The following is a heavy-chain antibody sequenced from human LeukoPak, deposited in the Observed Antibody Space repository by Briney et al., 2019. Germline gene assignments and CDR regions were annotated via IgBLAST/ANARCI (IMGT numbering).Heavy chain of an antibody. J-gene: IGHJ4*02. CDR2: ISSNGGST. V-gene: IGHV3-64D*06. CDR1: GFTFSSYA. D-gene: IGHD5-12*01. Sequence: GGSLRLSCSAPGFTFSSYAMHWVRQAPGKGLEYVSAISSNGGSTYYADSVKGRFTISRDNSKNTLYLQMSSLRAEDTAVYYCVMRGYSGYTLLPDERYLDYWGQGTLVTVSS. CDR3: VMRGYSGYTLLPDERYLDY.